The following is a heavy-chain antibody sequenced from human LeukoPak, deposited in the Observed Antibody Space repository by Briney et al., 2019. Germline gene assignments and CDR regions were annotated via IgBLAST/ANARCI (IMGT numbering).Heavy chain of an antibody. J-gene: IGHJ3*02. CDR3: ARGGDSSGSVRTAFDI. Sequence: GGSLRLSCAASGLTVSSNYMSWVRQAPGKGLYWVPVINSGSSTYYADSVKGRFTISRDNSKNTLYLQMNSLRAEDTAVYYCARGGDSSGSVRTAFDIWGQGTMVTVSS. CDR1: GLTVSSNY. D-gene: IGHD3-22*01. V-gene: IGHV3-53*01. CDR2: INSGSST.